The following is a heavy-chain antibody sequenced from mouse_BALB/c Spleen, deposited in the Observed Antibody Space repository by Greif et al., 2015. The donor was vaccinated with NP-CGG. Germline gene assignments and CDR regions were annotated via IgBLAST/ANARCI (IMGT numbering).Heavy chain of an antibody. CDR3: ARDFDY. J-gene: IGHJ2*01. CDR1: GFNIKDYY. Sequence: VQLQQSGTELVRPGALVKLSCKASGFNIKDYYMHWMKQRPEQGLEWIGWIDPENGNTIYDPKFQGKASITADTSSNTAYLQLSSLTSEDTAVYYCARDFDYWGQGTTLTVSS. CDR2: IDPENGNT. V-gene: IGHV14-1*02.